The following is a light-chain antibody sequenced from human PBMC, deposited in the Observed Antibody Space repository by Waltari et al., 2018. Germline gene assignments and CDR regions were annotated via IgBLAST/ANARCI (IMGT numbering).Light chain of an antibody. CDR3: SSYAGSNTVV. CDR1: SRDVGGYKY. CDR2: EVS. J-gene: IGLJ2*01. V-gene: IGLV2-8*01. Sequence: QSALTRPPSAPGSHGQSVTIPCPGTSRDVGGYKYVLGYQQHPGKAPNPTIYEVSKRPPGFPDRFSGSKSGNTASLTVSGLQAEDEADYYCSSYAGSNTVVFGGGTKLTVL.